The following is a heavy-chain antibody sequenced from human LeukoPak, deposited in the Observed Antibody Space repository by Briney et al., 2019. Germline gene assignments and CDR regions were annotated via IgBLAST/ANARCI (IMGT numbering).Heavy chain of an antibody. Sequence: SETLSLTCTVSGGSISSGSYYWSWIRQSAGKGLEWIGRIYTSGSTNYNPSLKSRVTISVDTSKNQFSLKLSSVTAADTAVYYCARDRYYYGSGNYYYMDVWGKGTTVTISS. D-gene: IGHD3-10*01. CDR2: IYTSGST. CDR3: ARDRYYYGSGNYYYMDV. CDR1: GGSISSGSYY. J-gene: IGHJ6*03. V-gene: IGHV4-61*02.